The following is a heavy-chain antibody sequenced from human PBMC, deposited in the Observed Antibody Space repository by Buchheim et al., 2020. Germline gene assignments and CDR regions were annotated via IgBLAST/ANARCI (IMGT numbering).Heavy chain of an antibody. Sequence: QVQLQESGPGLVKPSQTLSLTCTVSGGSISSGSYYWSWIRQPAGKGLEWIGRIYTSGSTNYNPSLKSRVTISVDTSKNQFSLKLSSVTAADTAVYYCASDTNYCSGGSCYDYWGQGTL. CDR2: IYTSGST. CDR3: ASDTNYCSGGSCYDY. D-gene: IGHD2-15*01. V-gene: IGHV4-61*02. CDR1: GGSISSGSYY. J-gene: IGHJ4*02.